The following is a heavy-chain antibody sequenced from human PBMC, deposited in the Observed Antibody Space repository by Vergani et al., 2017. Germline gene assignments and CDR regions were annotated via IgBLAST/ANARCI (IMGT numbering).Heavy chain of an antibody. J-gene: IGHJ6*03. D-gene: IGHD3-3*01. CDR1: GFTFSSYS. CDR2: ISSSSSTI. V-gene: IGHV3-48*02. Sequence: EVQLVESGGGLVQPGGSLRLSCAASGFTFSSYSMNWVRQAPGKGLEWVSYISSSSSTIYYADSVKGRFTISRDNAENSLYLQMNSLRDEETAVYYCAREYYDFWSGYGYYYYYMDVWGKGTTVTVSS. CDR3: AREYYDFWSGYGYYYYYMDV.